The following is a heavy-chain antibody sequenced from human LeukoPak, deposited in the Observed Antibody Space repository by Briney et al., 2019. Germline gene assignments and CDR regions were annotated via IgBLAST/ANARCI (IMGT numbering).Heavy chain of an antibody. V-gene: IGHV4-30-4*08. Sequence: SETLSLTCTVSGGSISSGDYYWSWIRQPPGKGLEWIGYIYYSGSTYYNPSLKSRVTISVDTSKNQFSLKLSSVTAADTAVYYCARAHYDFWSGSHYPDYWGQGTLVTVSS. CDR2: IYYSGST. D-gene: IGHD3-3*01. J-gene: IGHJ4*02. CDR1: GGSISSGDYY. CDR3: ARAHYDFWSGSHYPDY.